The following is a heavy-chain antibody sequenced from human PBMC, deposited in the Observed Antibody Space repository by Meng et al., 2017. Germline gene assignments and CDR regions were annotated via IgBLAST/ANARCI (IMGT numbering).Heavy chain of an antibody. Sequence: VRVGGFGGGLVKPGGSRRFCCVASGLRFTDAWMSWVRQAPGKGLEWVGRIKRNRDGGTIDYAARVKGRFTISRDESKNTLYLQMDSLITEDTAVYFCATGAAAADHWGQGTLVTVSS. CDR1: GLRFTDAW. CDR2: IKRNRDGGTI. D-gene: IGHD6-13*01. J-gene: IGHJ4*02. CDR3: ATGAAAADH. V-gene: IGHV3-15*01.